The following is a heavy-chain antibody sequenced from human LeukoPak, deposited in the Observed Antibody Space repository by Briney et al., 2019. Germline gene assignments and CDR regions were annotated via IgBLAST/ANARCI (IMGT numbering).Heavy chain of an antibody. Sequence: ASVKVSFKASGYTFTIYGISWVRQAPGQGLEWMGWISAYNGNTNYAQKLQGRVTMTTDTSTSTAYMELRSLRSDDTAVYYCARHSSGWYGYYYWGQGTLVTVSS. CDR1: GYTFTIYG. V-gene: IGHV1-18*01. CDR3: ARHSSGWYGYYY. CDR2: ISAYNGNT. D-gene: IGHD6-19*01. J-gene: IGHJ4*02.